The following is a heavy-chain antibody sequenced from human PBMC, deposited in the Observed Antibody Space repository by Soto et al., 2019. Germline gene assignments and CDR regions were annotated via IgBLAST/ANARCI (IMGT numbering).Heavy chain of an antibody. CDR2: SRNKASGYTT. CDR3: ARGFHSFDI. CDR1: GFTFSDHY. J-gene: IGHJ3*02. Sequence: EVQLVESGGGLVQPGGSLRLSCAAYGFTFSDHYMDWVRQAPGKGLEWIARSRNKASGYTTVYAASVRGKFTISRDDSRSSLYLQMNSLNTEDTAVYYCARGFHSFDIWGRGTVVTVSS. V-gene: IGHV3-72*01.